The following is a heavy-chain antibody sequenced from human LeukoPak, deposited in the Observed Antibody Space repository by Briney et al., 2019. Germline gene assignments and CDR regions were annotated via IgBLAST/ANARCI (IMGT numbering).Heavy chain of an antibody. J-gene: IGHJ4*02. CDR1: GFTFSSYW. CDR3: ARDIAPAGLFYDY. D-gene: IGHD6-13*01. CDR2: INSDGSST. Sequence: GGSLRLSCAASGFTFSSYWMHWVRQAPGKGLVWVSRINSDGSSTSYADSVKGRFTISRDNARNSLFLQMNSLRVEDTAAYYCARDIAPAGLFYDYWGQGTLVTVSS. V-gene: IGHV3-74*01.